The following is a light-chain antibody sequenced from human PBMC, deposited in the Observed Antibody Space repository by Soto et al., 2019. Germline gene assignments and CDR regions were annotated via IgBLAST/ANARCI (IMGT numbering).Light chain of an antibody. Sequence: QPVLTQPPSASASLGASVTLTCTLSSGYSNYKVDWYQQRPGKGPRFVMRVGTGGIVGSKGDGIPDRFSVLGSGLNRYLTIKNIQEEDESDYHCGADHGSGSNQVFGGGTKLTVL. J-gene: IGLJ2*01. CDR3: GADHGSGSNQV. V-gene: IGLV9-49*01. CDR2: VGTGGIVG. CDR1: SGYSNYK.